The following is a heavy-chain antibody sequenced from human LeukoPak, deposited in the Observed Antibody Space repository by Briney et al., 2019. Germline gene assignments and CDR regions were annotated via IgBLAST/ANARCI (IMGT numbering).Heavy chain of an antibody. CDR1: GGSISTYY. J-gene: IGHJ3*02. D-gene: IGHD2-2*01. CDR2: IYNSGST. V-gene: IGHV4-4*07. CDR3: ARRYCSSTSCQSDAFDI. Sequence: SETLSLTCTVSGGSISTYYWSWIRQPAGNGLEWIGRIYNSGSTNYNPSLKSRVTMSVDTSKNQFYLKLSSVTAADTAVYYCARRYCSSTSCQSDAFDIWGQGTMVTVSS.